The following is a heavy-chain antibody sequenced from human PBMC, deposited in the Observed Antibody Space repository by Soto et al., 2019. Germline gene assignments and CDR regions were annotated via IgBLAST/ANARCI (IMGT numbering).Heavy chain of an antibody. V-gene: IGHV4-4*07. Sequence: SETLSLTCTVSGGSISSYYWSWIRQPAGKGLEWIGRIYTSGSTNYNPSLKSRVTMSVDTSKNQFSLKLSSVTAADTAVYYCARGVGYYDSSGYYYEAYYFDYWGQGTLVTVSS. CDR3: ARGVGYYDSSGYYYEAYYFDY. J-gene: IGHJ4*02. D-gene: IGHD3-22*01. CDR1: GGSISSYY. CDR2: IYTSGST.